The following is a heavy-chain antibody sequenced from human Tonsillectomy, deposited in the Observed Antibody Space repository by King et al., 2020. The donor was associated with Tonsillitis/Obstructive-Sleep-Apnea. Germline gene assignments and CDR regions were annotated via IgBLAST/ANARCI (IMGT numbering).Heavy chain of an antibody. V-gene: IGHV3-33*01. CDR3: ARQGTSPGAVDY. D-gene: IGHD3-10*01. CDR2: IFYDARNN. CDR1: GVTFSPYG. Sequence: VQLVESGGGVVQPGRSLRLSGASSGVTFSPYGMKRFRKAAGDGLEWVGSIFYDARNNYYSDSVKGRFTISRANSKNTLYLQMNSLRAEDTAVYYCARQGTSPGAVDYWGQGTLVTVSS. J-gene: IGHJ4*02.